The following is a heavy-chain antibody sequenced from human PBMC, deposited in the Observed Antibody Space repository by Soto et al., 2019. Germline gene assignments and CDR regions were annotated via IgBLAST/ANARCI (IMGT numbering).Heavy chain of an antibody. J-gene: IGHJ3*01. V-gene: IGHV1-46*01. D-gene: IGHD4-17*01. Sequence: QLQLLQAGADVKKPGASVILSCKASGYTFISYDMHWVRQAPGQGLEWMGVINPSGDSTTYAQKLQGRVTLTSDTSTSAVYLELSTLRSDDTAVYYCARGGTAKFTVTRRSRAFDLWGQGTMVTVSS. CDR2: INPSGDST. CDR3: ARGGTAKFTVTRRSRAFDL. CDR1: GYTFISYD.